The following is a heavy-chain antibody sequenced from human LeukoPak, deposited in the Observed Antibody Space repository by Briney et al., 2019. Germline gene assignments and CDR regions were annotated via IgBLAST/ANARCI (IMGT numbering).Heavy chain of an antibody. CDR1: GYTFTGYY. J-gene: IGHJ1*01. CDR2: INPNSGGT. V-gene: IGHV1-2*02. Sequence: ASVTVSCKASGYTFTGYYMHWVRQAPGQGLEWMGWINPNSGGTNYAQKFQGRVTMTRDTSVSTAYMELSRLRSDDTAVYYCARDLGRSIGGYSYGYSRTEYFQHWGQGTLVTVSS. D-gene: IGHD5-18*01. CDR3: ARDLGRSIGGYSYGYSRTEYFQH.